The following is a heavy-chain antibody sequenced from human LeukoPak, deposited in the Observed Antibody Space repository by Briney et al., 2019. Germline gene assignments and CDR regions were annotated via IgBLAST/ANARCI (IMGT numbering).Heavy chain of an antibody. Sequence: GGSLRLSCAASGFTFSSYAMHWVRQAPGKGLEWVAVISYDGSNKYYADSVKGRFTISRDNSKNTLYLQMNSRRAEDTAVYYCARDQGIVGATYYFDYWGQGTLVTVSS. CDR3: ARDQGIVGATYYFDY. V-gene: IGHV3-30-3*01. CDR1: GFTFSSYA. D-gene: IGHD1-26*01. J-gene: IGHJ4*02. CDR2: ISYDGSNK.